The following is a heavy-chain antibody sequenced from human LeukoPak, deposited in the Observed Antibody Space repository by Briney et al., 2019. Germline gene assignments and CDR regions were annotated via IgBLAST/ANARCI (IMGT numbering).Heavy chain of an antibody. CDR1: GFTFSSHG. V-gene: IGHV3-23*01. J-gene: IGHJ4*02. CDR2: ISPRGNIK. D-gene: IGHD5-24*01. CDR3: AKDDSWLQFGV. Sequence: GGSLRLSCAASGFTFSSHGMNWVRQAPGKGLEGVSGISPRGNIKYYADSVKGQFTISRDNSRNTVDLEMISLTVEDTAVYYCAKDDSWLQFGVWSPGTLVTV.